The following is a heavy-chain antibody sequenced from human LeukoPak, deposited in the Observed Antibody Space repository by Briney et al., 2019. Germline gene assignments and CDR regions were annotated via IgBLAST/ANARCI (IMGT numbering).Heavy chain of an antibody. J-gene: IGHJ4*02. CDR2: INWNGGST. CDR3: ARAVVEMATIEAPYPAGYFDY. D-gene: IGHD5-24*01. CDR1: GFTFDDYG. V-gene: IGHV3-20*01. Sequence: RGSLRLSCAASGFTFDDYGMSWVRQAPGKGLEWVSGINWNGGSTGYADSVKGRFTISRDNAKNSLYLQMNSLRAEDTALYHCARAVVEMATIEAPYPAGYFDYWGQGTLVTVSS.